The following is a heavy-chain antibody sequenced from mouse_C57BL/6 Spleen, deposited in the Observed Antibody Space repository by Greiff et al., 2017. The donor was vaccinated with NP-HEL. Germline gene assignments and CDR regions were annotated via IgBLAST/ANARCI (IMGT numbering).Heavy chain of an antibody. V-gene: IGHV5-4*01. J-gene: IGHJ1*03. CDR3: ARNPPSYYYGSPYWYFDV. CDR2: ISDGGSYT. D-gene: IGHD1-1*01. Sequence: EVQLQESGGGLVKPGGSLKLSCAASGFTFRSYAMSWVRQTPEKRLEWVATISDGGSYTYYPDNVKGRFPISRANAKNNLYLQMSHLKSEDTAMYYCARNPPSYYYGSPYWYFDVWGTGTTVTVSS. CDR1: GFTFRSYA.